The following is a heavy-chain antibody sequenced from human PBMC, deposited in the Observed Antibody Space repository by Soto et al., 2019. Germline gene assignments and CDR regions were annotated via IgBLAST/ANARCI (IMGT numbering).Heavy chain of an antibody. J-gene: IGHJ6*02. CDR3: ARDSSSWAYYYYYGMDV. D-gene: IGHD6-13*01. V-gene: IGHV3-33*01. CDR2: IWYDGSNK. Sequence: GGSLRLSCAASGFTFSSYGMHWVRQAPGKGLEWVAVIWYDGSNKYYADSVKGRFTISRDNSKNTLYLQMNSLRAEDTAVYYCARDSSSWAYYYYYGMDVWGQGTTVTVSS. CDR1: GFTFSSYG.